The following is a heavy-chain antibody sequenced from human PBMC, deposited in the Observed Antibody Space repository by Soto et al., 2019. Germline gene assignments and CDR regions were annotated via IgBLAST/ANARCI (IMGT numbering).Heavy chain of an antibody. CDR1: GFTFSSYA. CDR2: ISGSGGST. Sequence: EVQLLESGGGLVQPGGSLRLSCAASGFTFSSYAMSWVRQAPGKGLEWVSAISGSGGSTYYADSVKGRFTISRDNSKNPLYLQMNSLRAEDTAVYYCAKASVVVVPAAICWFDPWGQGTLVTVSS. J-gene: IGHJ5*02. D-gene: IGHD2-2*01. V-gene: IGHV3-23*01. CDR3: AKASVVVVPAAICWFDP.